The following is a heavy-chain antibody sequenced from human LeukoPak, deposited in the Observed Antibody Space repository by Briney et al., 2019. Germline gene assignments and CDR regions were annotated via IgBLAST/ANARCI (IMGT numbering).Heavy chain of an antibody. Sequence: SETLSLTCTVSGGSISSYYWSWIRQPPGKGLEWIGYIYYSGSTNYNPSLKSRVTISVDTSKNQFSLKLSSVTAADTVVYYCASQRLGELSLYSLDYWGQGTLVTVSS. CDR3: ASQRLGELSLYSLDY. D-gene: IGHD3-16*02. CDR1: GGSISSYY. J-gene: IGHJ4*02. CDR2: IYYSGST. V-gene: IGHV4-59*08.